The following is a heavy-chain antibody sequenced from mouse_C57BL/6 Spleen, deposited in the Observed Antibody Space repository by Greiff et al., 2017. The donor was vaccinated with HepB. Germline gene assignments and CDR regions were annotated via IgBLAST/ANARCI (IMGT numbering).Heavy chain of an antibody. J-gene: IGHJ2*01. Sequence: QVQLQQSGAELVKPGASVKLSCKASGYTFTSYWMHWVKQRPGQGLEWIGMIHPNSGSTNYNEKFKSKATLTVDKSSSTAYMQLSSLTSEDSAVYYCAGWDYYGSSYAFGYWGQGTTLTVSS. CDR2: IHPNSGST. CDR3: AGWDYYGSSYAFGY. CDR1: GYTFTSYW. D-gene: IGHD1-1*01. V-gene: IGHV1-64*01.